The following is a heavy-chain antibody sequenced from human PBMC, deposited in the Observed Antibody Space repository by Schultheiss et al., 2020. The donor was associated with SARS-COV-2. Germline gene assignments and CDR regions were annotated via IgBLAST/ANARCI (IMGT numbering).Heavy chain of an antibody. Sequence: SVKVSCKASGYTFTGYYMHWVRQAPGQGLEWMGGIIPIFGTANYAQKFQGRVTITADESTSTAYMELSSLRSEDTAVYYCASRVPAARSVDPWYYYYMDVWGKGTTVTVSS. V-gene: IGHV1-69*13. J-gene: IGHJ6*03. CDR3: ASRVPAARSVDPWYYYYMDV. CDR1: GYTFTGYY. D-gene: IGHD2-2*01. CDR2: IIPIFGTA.